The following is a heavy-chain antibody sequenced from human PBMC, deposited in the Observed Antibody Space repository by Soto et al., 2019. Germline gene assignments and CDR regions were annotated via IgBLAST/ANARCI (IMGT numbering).Heavy chain of an antibody. CDR3: ARSQGGEFQLLYAFDI. V-gene: IGHV1-69*01. D-gene: IGHD1-26*01. J-gene: IGHJ3*02. Sequence: QVQLVQSGAEVKKPGSSVKVSCKASGGTFSTYSVSWVRQAPGQGLEWMGGIIPMFGSTKYAQTFQDRVTLTVQQSTSTVYMELSSLRSDHTAVYYCARSQGGEFQLLYAFDIWGQGTKVTVSS. CDR2: IIPMFGST. CDR1: GGTFSTYS.